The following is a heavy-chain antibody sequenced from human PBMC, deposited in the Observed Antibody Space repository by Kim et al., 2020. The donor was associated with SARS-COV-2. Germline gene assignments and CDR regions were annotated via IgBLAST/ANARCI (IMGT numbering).Heavy chain of an antibody. Sequence: GGSLRLSCAASGFTFSSYAMSWVRQAPGKGLEWVSAISGSGGSTYYADSVKGRFTISRDNSKNTLYLQMNSLRAEDTAVYYCAKGKGSGSYHIEYYYYYGMDVWGQGTTVTVSS. D-gene: IGHD3-10*01. J-gene: IGHJ6*02. V-gene: IGHV3-23*01. CDR1: GFTFSSYA. CDR3: AKGKGSGSYHIEYYYYYGMDV. CDR2: ISGSGGST.